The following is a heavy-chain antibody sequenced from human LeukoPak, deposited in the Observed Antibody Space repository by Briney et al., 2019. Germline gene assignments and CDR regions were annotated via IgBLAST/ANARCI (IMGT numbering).Heavy chain of an antibody. J-gene: IGHJ4*02. D-gene: IGHD3-10*01. CDR2: TSSDLNVK. CDR3: AREGYYGSGSPPSLYIDY. Sequence: GGSLRLSCAASGFTFRNYVIHWVRQAPGKGLESVAVTSSDLNVKLYADSVKGRFTISRDNSRSTLYLQMNSLRPEDTAIYYCAREGYYGSGSPPSLYIDYWGQGTLVTVSS. CDR1: GFTFRNYV. V-gene: IGHV3-30-3*01.